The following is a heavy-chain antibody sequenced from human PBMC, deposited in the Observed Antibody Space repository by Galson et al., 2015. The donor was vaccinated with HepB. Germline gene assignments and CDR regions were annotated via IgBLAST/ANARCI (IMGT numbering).Heavy chain of an antibody. V-gene: IGHV3-66*01. CDR3: SYCSSSSCYNMALDY. D-gene: IGHD2-2*02. CDR1: GFSDSGNH. Sequence: SLRLSCAASGFSDSGNHMAWVRQAPGRGLEWVSAIYKGGSTYYVDSVNGRFTISRDKSKNTLDLQMNSLRVEDTAVYYCSYCSSSSCYNMALDYWGQGTLVSVSS. CDR2: IYKGGST. J-gene: IGHJ4*02.